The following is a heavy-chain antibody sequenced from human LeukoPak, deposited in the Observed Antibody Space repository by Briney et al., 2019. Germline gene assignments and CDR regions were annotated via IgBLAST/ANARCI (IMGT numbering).Heavy chain of an antibody. CDR2: ITGSGGYT. J-gene: IGHJ4*02. Sequence: GGSLRLTCAASGFTFSHYAMSWVRQAPGMGLEWVSAITGSGGYTYYADSVKGRFTISRDNSKSTLYLQMSSLRAEDTALYYCAKDSSGGLADYWGQGTLVTVSS. V-gene: IGHV3-23*01. D-gene: IGHD3-10*01. CDR3: AKDSSGGLADY. CDR1: GFTFSHYA.